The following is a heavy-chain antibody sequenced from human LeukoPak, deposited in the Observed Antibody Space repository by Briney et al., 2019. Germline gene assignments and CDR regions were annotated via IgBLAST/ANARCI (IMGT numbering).Heavy chain of an antibody. D-gene: IGHD6-6*01. CDR3: ASFSSSRVGY. CDR1: EFTFSSYS. CDR2: ISSSSSYI. V-gene: IGHV3-21*01. Sequence: GGSLSLSCAAYEFTFSSYSMNWVRPAQGKGLEWVSSISSSSSYIYYADSVKDRFTISRDNAKNSLYLQMNSLRAEDTAVYYCASFSSSRVGYWGQGTLVTVSS. J-gene: IGHJ4*02.